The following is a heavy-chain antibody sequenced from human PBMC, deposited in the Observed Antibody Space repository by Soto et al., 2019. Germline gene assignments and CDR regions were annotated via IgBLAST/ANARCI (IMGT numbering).Heavy chain of an antibody. CDR3: ARVRTQTALEWLPTYYFDY. V-gene: IGHV4-61*01. CDR2: IYYSGST. CDR1: CGSVISGSYY. Sequence: PSETLSLTCTFSCGSVISGSYYWSWIRQPPGKGLEWIGYIYYSGSTNYNPSLKSRVTISVDTSKNQFPLKLSSVTAADTAVYYCARVRTQTALEWLPTYYFDYWGQGTLVTVSS. D-gene: IGHD3-3*01. J-gene: IGHJ4*02.